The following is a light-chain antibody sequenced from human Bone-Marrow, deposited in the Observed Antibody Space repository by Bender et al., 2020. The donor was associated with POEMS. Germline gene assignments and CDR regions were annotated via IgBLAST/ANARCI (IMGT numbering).Light chain of an antibody. V-gene: IGLV2-14*03. CDR2: DVS. Sequence: QSALTQPASVSGSPGQSITIPCAGASSDYVSWYQQHPDKAPKLIIYDVSHRPSRVSDRFSGSKSGDTASLAISGLQPEDEADYYCSSYTNLNTRLFGGGTKLTV. J-gene: IGLJ2*01. CDR1: SSDY. CDR3: SSYTNLNTRL.